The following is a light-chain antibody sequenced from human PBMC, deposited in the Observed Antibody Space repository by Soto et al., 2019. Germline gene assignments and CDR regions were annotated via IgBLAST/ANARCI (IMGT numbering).Light chain of an antibody. J-gene: IGKJ5*01. Sequence: EIVLTQSPGTLSLSVGGRVTLSCRTSHSVNSHVAWYQQKPGQAPRLLLYGASTRATGIPVRFSGSGFGTEFTLTISSLQSEDFAVYYCQQYKNWPLFGQGTRLEIK. V-gene: IGKV3-15*01. CDR2: GAS. CDR3: QQYKNWPL. CDR1: HSVNSH.